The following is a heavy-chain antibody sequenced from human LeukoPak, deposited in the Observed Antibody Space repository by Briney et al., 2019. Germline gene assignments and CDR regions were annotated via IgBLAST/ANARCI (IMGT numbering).Heavy chain of an antibody. Sequence: SETLSLTCTVSGGSISSYYWSWIRQPPGKGLEWIGYIYYSGSTNYNPSLKSRVTISVDTSKNQFSLKLSSVTAADTAAYYCARTTPYYYGMDVWGQGTTVTVSS. CDR2: IYYSGST. D-gene: IGHD4-17*01. J-gene: IGHJ6*02. CDR3: ARTTPYYYGMDV. V-gene: IGHV4-59*01. CDR1: GGSISSYY.